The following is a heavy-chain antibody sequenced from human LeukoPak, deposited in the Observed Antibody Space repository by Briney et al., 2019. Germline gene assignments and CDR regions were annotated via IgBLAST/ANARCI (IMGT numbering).Heavy chain of an antibody. CDR1: GGTFSSYA. CDR2: INPSGGST. D-gene: IGHD3-10*01. V-gene: IGHV1-46*01. J-gene: IGHJ4*02. Sequence: ASVKVSCKASGGTFSSYAISWVRQAPGQGLEWMGIINPSGGSTSYAQKFQGRVTMTRDTSTSTVYMELSSLRSEDTAVYYCARALAVRGVNRIPYGYWGQGTLVTVSS. CDR3: ARALAVRGVNRIPYGY.